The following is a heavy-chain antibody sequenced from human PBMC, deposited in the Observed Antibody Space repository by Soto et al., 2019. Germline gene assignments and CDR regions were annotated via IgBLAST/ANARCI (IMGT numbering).Heavy chain of an antibody. D-gene: IGHD6-19*01. CDR1: GFTFSDYY. J-gene: IGHJ4*02. V-gene: IGHV3-11*01. Sequence: WGSLRLSCAASGFTFSDYYMSWIRQAPGKGLEWVSYISTSGNTIYYADSVEGRLTTYRDNAKNSMYLRMNSLRAEDTAVYYWARDMKQWLAEDYGVQGTTVTAPQ. CDR3: ARDMKQWLAEDY. CDR2: ISTSGNTI.